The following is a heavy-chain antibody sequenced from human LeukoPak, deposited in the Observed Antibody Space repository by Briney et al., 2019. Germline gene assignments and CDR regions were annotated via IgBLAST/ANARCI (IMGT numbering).Heavy chain of an antibody. CDR1: GGSISSYY. CDR3: ARAMTTAGYMDV. J-gene: IGHJ6*03. V-gene: IGHV4-59*12. Sequence: SETLSLTCTVSGGSISSYYWSWIRQPPGKGLEWIGYIYHSGSTYYNPSLKSRVTISVDRSKNQFSLKLSSVTAADTAVYYCARAMTTAGYMDVWGKGTTVTVSS. D-gene: IGHD4-11*01. CDR2: IYHSGST.